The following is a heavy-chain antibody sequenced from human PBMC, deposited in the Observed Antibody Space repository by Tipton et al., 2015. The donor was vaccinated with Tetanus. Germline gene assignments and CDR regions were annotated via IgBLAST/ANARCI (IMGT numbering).Heavy chain of an antibody. CDR2: IVVGSGNT. Sequence: QSGPEVKKPGTSVKVSCKASGFTFTSSAVQWVRQARGQRLEWIGWIVVGSGNTNYAQKFQERVTITRDMSTSTAYMELSSLRSEDTAVYCCAADRGGSKYYYGMDVWGQGTTVTVSS. J-gene: IGHJ6*02. V-gene: IGHV1-58*01. CDR3: AADRGGSKYYYGMDV. D-gene: IGHD1-26*01. CDR1: GFTFTSSA.